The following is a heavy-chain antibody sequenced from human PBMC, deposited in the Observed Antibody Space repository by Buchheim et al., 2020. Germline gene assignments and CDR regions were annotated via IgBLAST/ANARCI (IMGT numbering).Heavy chain of an antibody. J-gene: IGHJ4*02. Sequence: QVQLVESGGGVVQPGRSLRLSCAASGFTFSSYGMHWVRQAPGKGLEWVAVISYDGSNKYYADSVKGRFTISRDNSKNTLYLQMNRLRAEDTAVYYCAKERQPMYYDFWSGLLRYWGQGTL. CDR1: GFTFSSYG. V-gene: IGHV3-30*18. CDR3: AKERQPMYYDFWSGLLRY. D-gene: IGHD3-3*01. CDR2: ISYDGSNK.